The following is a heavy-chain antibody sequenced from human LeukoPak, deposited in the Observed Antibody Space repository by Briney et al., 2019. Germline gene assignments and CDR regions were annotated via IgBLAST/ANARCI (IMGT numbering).Heavy chain of an antibody. CDR3: ARQSRLVIFGVANHWFDP. V-gene: IGHV4-59*08. Sequence: PSETLSLTCSVSGASIRSYYWSWIRQPPERGGEWLGYIYHTGSTNYSPSLNSRVTMSVDTSKNEFSLKLSSVTAADTAVYYCARQSRLVIFGVANHWFDPWSQGTLVTVSS. D-gene: IGHD3-3*01. J-gene: IGHJ5*02. CDR2: IYHTGST. CDR1: GASIRSYY.